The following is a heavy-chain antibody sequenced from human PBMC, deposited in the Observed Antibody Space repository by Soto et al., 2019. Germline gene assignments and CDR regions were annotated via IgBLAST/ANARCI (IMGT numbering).Heavy chain of an antibody. V-gene: IGHV1-18*01. CDR3: ARAKVLITPNWFDP. CDR1: GYTFTSYG. CDR2: ISTYNGNT. Sequence: QVQLVQSGGEVKKPGASVKVSCKASGYTFTSYGITWVRQAPGQGLEYLGWISTYNGNTDFAQKVQNRVTLTTDTSTSTAYMELRSLRPDDTAVYYCARAKVLITPNWFDPWGQGTLGTVSA. D-gene: IGHD3-16*01. J-gene: IGHJ5*02.